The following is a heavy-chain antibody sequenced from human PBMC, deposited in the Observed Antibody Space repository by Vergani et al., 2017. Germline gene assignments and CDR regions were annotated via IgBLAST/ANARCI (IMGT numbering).Heavy chain of an antibody. CDR3: ASDTHSGQRADR. CDR2: IHYSENT. Sequence: QVQLQESCPGLVKSSETLSLTCSVSFDSLRNLYCNWIRQPPGKGLEWIGSIHYSENTNYNSSLKTRVTISVDTSKNQFSLTLTSVTAADTAVDYCASDTHSGQRADRWGQGILVTVTS. D-gene: IGHD6-19*01. J-gene: IGHJ5*02. CDR1: FDSLRNLY. V-gene: IGHV4-59*11.